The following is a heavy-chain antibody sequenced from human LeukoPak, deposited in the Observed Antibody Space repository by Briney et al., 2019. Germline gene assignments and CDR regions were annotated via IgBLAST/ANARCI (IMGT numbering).Heavy chain of an antibody. J-gene: IGHJ6*03. Sequence: PSETLSLTCAVYGVSFSGYYWSWIRQPPGKGLEWIGEINHSGSTNYNPSLKSRVTISVHTSKNQFSLKLSSVTAADTAVYYCARAGLRSCSGGSCYSHYMDVWRKGTTVTVSS. D-gene: IGHD2-15*01. CDR1: GVSFSGYY. CDR3: ARAGLRSCSGGSCYSHYMDV. CDR2: INHSGST. V-gene: IGHV4-34*01.